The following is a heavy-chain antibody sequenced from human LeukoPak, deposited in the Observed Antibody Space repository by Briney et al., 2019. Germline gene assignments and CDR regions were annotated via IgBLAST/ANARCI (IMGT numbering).Heavy chain of an antibody. CDR3: ARFIAAPYYFDY. Sequence: PSETLSLTCTVSGGSISSSSYYWGWIRQPPGKGLEWVANINQNGGEKYYVDSVKGRFTISRDNAKNSLYLQMNSLRAEDTAVYYCARFIAAPYYFDYWGRGTLVTVSS. CDR1: GGSISSSSYY. V-gene: IGHV3-7*01. CDR2: INQNGGEK. D-gene: IGHD6-13*01. J-gene: IGHJ4*02.